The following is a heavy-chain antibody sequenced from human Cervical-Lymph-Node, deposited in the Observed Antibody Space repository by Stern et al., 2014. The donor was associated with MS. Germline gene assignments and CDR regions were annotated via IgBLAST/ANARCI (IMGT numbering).Heavy chain of an antibody. J-gene: IGHJ6*02. CDR3: VRTESFYYYDGMDV. Sequence: VQLVESGGGVVPPGRSLRLSCADSGSTFSKSAMHWVRQAPGKGLAWEAVISHDGSNKQYGDSVKGRLAISRDNSRNTLSLEIYSLRAEDTAVYYCVRTESFYYYDGMDVWGHGTTVIVSS. CDR2: ISHDGSNK. CDR1: GSTFSKSA. V-gene: IGHV3-30*09.